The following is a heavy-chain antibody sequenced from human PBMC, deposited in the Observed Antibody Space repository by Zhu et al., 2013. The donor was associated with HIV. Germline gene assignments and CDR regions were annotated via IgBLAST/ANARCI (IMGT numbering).Heavy chain of an antibody. V-gene: IGHV1-69*06. J-gene: IGHJ1*01. D-gene: IGHD3-3*01. Sequence: QVQLVQSGAEVKKPGSSVKVSCKASGGTFSSFVISWVRQAPGQGLEWMGGIIPPSGTANYAQKFQGRVTITADKSTSTAYMELSSLRSEDTAVYYCARVGPSYDLLDEYFQHWGQGTLVTVSS. CDR1: GGTFSSFV. CDR2: IIPPSGTA. CDR3: ARVGPSYDLLDEYFQH.